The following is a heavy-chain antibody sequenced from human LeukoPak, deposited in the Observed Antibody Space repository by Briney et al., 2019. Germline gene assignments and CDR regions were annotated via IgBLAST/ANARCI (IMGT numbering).Heavy chain of an antibody. CDR2: ISKDGSDK. J-gene: IGHJ4*02. D-gene: IGHD1-26*01. CDR1: GFTFSDYA. CDR3: AILSGATNDY. Sequence: GGSLRLSCAASGFTFSDYAMHWVRQAPGKGLEWVAVISKDGSDKYYPGSVRGRFTISRDNAKNSLYLQMNSLRAEDTAVYYCAILSGATNDYWGQGTLVTVSS. V-gene: IGHV3-30-3*01.